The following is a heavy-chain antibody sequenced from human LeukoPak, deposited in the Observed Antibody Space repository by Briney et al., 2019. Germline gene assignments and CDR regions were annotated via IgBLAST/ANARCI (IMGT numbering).Heavy chain of an antibody. CDR3: TRRGATSGHFDY. CDR2: INSDGSST. CDR1: GFTFSSYW. J-gene: IGHJ4*02. Sequence: GGSLRLSCAASGFTFSSYWMHWVRQAPGKGLVWVSRINSDGSSTSYADSVKGRFTISRDNAKNTLYLQMNSRRAEDTAVYYCTRRGATSGHFDYWGQGTLVTVSS. D-gene: IGHD1-26*01. V-gene: IGHV3-74*01.